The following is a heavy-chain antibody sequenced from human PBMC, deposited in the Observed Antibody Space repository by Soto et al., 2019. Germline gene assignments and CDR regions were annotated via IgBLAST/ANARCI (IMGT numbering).Heavy chain of an antibody. V-gene: IGHV4-31*03. D-gene: IGHD3-22*01. CDR3: ARDGDYYDSSGYYGPHHWLDP. J-gene: IGHJ5*02. CDR1: GGSISSGGYY. Sequence: SETLSLTCTVSGGSISSGGYYWSWIRQHPGKGLEWIGYIYYSGSTYYNPSLKSRVTISVDTSKNQFSLKLSSVTAADTAVYYCARDGDYYDSSGYYGPHHWLDPWGQGTLVTVSS. CDR2: IYYSGST.